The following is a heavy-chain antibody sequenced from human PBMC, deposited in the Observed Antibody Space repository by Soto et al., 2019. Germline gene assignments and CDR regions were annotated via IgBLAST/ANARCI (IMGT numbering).Heavy chain of an antibody. J-gene: IGHJ6*03. CDR3: ARDSGGDYHNYYMDV. CDR1: GFTFSNYA. D-gene: IGHD4-17*01. CDR2: IWYDGSDK. V-gene: IGHV3-33*01. Sequence: QMQLVESGGGVVQPGTSQRLSCAASGFTFSNYAMHWVRQAPGKGLEWVTIIWYDGSDKNYGDSVKGRFTISRDNSKNTLYLQMNSLRVEDTAVYYCARDSGGDYHNYYMDVWGKGTTVTVSS.